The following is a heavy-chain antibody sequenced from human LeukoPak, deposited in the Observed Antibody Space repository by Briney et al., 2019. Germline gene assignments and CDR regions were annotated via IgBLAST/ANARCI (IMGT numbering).Heavy chain of an antibody. Sequence: ASVKVSCKASGYTFTSYDINWVRQATGQGLEWMGWMNPNSGNTGYAQKFQGRVTMTRNTSISTAYMELSSLRSEDTAVYYCARGGPQHFSPTPDPWGQGTLVTVSS. CDR3: ARGGPQHFSPTPDP. CDR1: GYTFTSYD. V-gene: IGHV1-8*02. J-gene: IGHJ5*02. D-gene: IGHD3-3*02. CDR2: MNPNSGNT.